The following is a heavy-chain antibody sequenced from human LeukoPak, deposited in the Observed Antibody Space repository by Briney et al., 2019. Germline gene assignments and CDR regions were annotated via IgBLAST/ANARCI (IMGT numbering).Heavy chain of an antibody. CDR2: IKQDGSEK. V-gene: IGHV3-7*01. J-gene: IGHJ4*02. D-gene: IGHD1-26*01. Sequence: GGSLRLSCAASGFTFSSYAVHWVRQAPGKGLEWVANIKQDGSEKYYVDSVKGRFTISRDNAKNSLYLQMNSLRAEDTAVYYCARDWELHDWGQGTLVTVSS. CDR1: GFTFSSYA. CDR3: ARDWELHD.